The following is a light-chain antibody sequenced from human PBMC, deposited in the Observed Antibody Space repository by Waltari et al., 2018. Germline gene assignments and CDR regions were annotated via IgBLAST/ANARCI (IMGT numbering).Light chain of an antibody. V-gene: IGLV1-51*02. CDR1: SSNIGNNY. Sequence: QSVLTQPPSVSAAPGQRVTISCSGGSSNIGNNYVSWYRQFPGTAPKLLIYEDNEGPPGVPGRCAGSKAGTSATLDITGLQAGDEADYYCGTWDSSLSGAVFGGGTHLTVL. CDR3: GTWDSSLSGAV. J-gene: IGLJ7*01. CDR2: EDN.